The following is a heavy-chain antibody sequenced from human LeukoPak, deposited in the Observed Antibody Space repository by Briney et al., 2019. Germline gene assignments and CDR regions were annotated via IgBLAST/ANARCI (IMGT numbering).Heavy chain of an antibody. V-gene: IGHV1-2*02. D-gene: IGHD2-15*01. CDR3: ASEAYCSGGSCSAYFDY. J-gene: IGHJ4*02. Sequence: ASVXVXXXXXXXXXXXXYXXWVRQAPGQGLEWMGWINPNSGGTNYAQKFQGRVTMTRDTSISTAYMELSRLRSDDTAGYYCASEAYCSGGSCSAYFDYWGQGTLVTVSS. CDR2: INPNSGGT. CDR1: XXXXXXXY.